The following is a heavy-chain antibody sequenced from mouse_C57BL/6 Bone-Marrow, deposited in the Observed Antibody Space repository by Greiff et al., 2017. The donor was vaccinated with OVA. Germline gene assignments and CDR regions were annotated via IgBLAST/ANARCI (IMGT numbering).Heavy chain of an antibody. CDR2: ISSGGSYT. Sequence: EVKLVESGGDLVKPGGSLKLSCAASGFTFSSYGMSWVRQTPDKRLEWVATISSGGSYTYYPDSVKGRFTISSDNAKNTLYLQMSSLKSEDTAMDYCARHGDYGSFFDYWGQGTTLTVSS. CDR1: GFTFSSYG. V-gene: IGHV5-6*01. CDR3: ARHGDYGSFFDY. J-gene: IGHJ2*01. D-gene: IGHD1-1*01.